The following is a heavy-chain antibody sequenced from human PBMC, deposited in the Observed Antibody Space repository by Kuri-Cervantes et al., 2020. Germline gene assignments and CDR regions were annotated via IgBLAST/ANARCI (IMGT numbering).Heavy chain of an antibody. D-gene: IGHD2-15*01. V-gene: IGHV3-30*18. CDR3: AKRPPGLIVVVVAATPQGWFDP. CDR2: ISYDGSNK. J-gene: IGHJ5*02. CDR1: GFTFSSYG. Sequence: GGSLRLSCAASGFTFSSYGMHWVRQAPGKGLEWVAVISYDGSNKYYADFVKGRFTISRDNSKNTLYLQMNSLRAEDTAVYYCAKRPPGLIVVVVAATPQGWFDPWGQGTLVTVSS.